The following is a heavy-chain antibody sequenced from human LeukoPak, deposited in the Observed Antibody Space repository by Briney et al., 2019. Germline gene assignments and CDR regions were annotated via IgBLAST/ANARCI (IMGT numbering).Heavy chain of an antibody. D-gene: IGHD3-16*01. Sequence: GGSPRLSCAASGFTFNNHVMSWVRQAPGKGLEWVSSVSGSGDRTYYADSVKGRFTISRDNSKNTLYLQMNSLRAEDTAVYYCARRVMGGSLGYFDLWGRGTLVTVSS. CDR1: GFTFNNHV. CDR3: ARRVMGGSLGYFDL. CDR2: VSGSGDRT. J-gene: IGHJ2*01. V-gene: IGHV3-23*01.